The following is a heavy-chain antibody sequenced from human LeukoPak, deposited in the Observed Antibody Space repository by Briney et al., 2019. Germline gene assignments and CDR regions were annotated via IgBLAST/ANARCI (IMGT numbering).Heavy chain of an antibody. D-gene: IGHD4-23*01. J-gene: IGHJ4*02. V-gene: IGHV3-30-3*01. Sequence: GRSLRLSCAASGFTFSSYAMHWVRHAPGKGREWVAVISYDGSNKYYADSVKGRFTNSRDNSKNTLYLQMNSLRAEDTAVYYCARDGPTVAKYYFDYWGQGTLVTVSS. CDR1: GFTFSSYA. CDR3: ARDGPTVAKYYFDY. CDR2: ISYDGSNK.